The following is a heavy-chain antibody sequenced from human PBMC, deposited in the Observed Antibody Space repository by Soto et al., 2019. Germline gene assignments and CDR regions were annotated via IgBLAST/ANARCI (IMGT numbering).Heavy chain of an antibody. Sequence: GGSLRLSCAASGFTFSSYAMSWVRQAPGKGLEWVSAISGSGGSTYYADSVKGRFTISRDNSKNTLYLQMNSLRAEDTAVYYCAKVRSPGELSLIDYWGQGTLVTVSS. CDR3: AKVRSPGELSLIDY. J-gene: IGHJ4*02. D-gene: IGHD3-10*01. CDR2: ISGSGGST. CDR1: GFTFSSYA. V-gene: IGHV3-23*01.